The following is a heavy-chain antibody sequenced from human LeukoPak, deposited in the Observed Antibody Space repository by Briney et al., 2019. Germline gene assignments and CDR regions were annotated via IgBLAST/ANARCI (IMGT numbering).Heavy chain of an antibody. J-gene: IGHJ4*02. CDR2: ISGSGGST. V-gene: IGHV3-23*01. CDR1: GFTFSSYA. D-gene: IGHD3-22*01. Sequence: GGSLRLSCGVSGFTFSSYAMSWVRQAPGKGLEWVATISGSGGSTYYADSVKGVFTIFSDNSKNILYLQMTILTAEDTAVYYCAKAAYYYDSSGYELDYWGQGTLVTVSS. CDR3: AKAAYYYDSSGYELDY.